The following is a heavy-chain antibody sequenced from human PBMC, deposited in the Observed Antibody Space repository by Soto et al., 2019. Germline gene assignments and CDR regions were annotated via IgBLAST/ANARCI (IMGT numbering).Heavy chain of an antibody. V-gene: IGHV3-72*01. CDR1: GFTFSDHY. Sequence: PGGSLRLSCAASGFTFSDHYMDWVRQAPGKGLEWVARSRNRVNSHTTEYAASVKGRCTISRDESKSSLYLQMNSLKIEDTAVYYCTRGLLGGAPSYTFHGMDVWGQGTTVTVSS. J-gene: IGHJ6*01. D-gene: IGHD1-26*01. CDR2: SRNRVNSHTT. CDR3: TRGLLGGAPSYTFHGMDV.